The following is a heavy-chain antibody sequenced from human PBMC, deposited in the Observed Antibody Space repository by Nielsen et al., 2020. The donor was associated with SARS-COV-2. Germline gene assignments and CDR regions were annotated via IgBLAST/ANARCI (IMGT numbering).Heavy chain of an antibody. J-gene: IGHJ4*02. CDR3: ARGRGGSSGWYASDY. CDR1: GGSLSGYY. Sequence: SETLSPTCAVYGGSLSGYYWSWIRQPPGKGLEWIGEINHSGSTNYNPSLKSRVTISVDTSKNQFSLKLSSVTAADTAVYYCARGRGGSSGWYASDYWGQGTLVTVSS. CDR2: INHSGST. V-gene: IGHV4-34*01. D-gene: IGHD6-19*01.